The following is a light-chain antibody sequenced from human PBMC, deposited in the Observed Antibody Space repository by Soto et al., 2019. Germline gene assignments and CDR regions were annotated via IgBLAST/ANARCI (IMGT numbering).Light chain of an antibody. CDR3: QQYRMSPNT. Sequence: EIVLTQSPATLSLSPGERATLSCRASQRVDDSDSAWYQLRPGQAPRLLIYGASTRAPGIPDRFSGRGSGTDFSLTIRGLKPEDFPVYYCQQYRMSPNTFGQGTRLEIK. V-gene: IGKV3-20*01. CDR1: QRVDDSD. J-gene: IGKJ5*01. CDR2: GAS.